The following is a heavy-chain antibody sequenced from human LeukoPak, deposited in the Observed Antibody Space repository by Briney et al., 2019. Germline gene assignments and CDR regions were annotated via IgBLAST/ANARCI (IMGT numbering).Heavy chain of an antibody. J-gene: IGHJ4*02. D-gene: IGHD1-26*01. Sequence: SETLSLTCTVSGGSISSHYWTWIRQPPGKGLEWIGYIHHSGSTNYNPSLKSRVTISLDTSKSQFSLKMTSVTAADTAVYYCAREGSRWVDFEFWGQGTLVTGSS. CDR2: IHHSGST. CDR1: GGSISSHY. V-gene: IGHV4-59*11. CDR3: AREGSRWVDFEF.